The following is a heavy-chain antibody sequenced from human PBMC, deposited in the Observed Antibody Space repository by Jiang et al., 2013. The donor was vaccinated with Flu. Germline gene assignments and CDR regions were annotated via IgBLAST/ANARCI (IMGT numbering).Heavy chain of an antibody. CDR2: ITDSGENT. V-gene: IGHV3-23*04. CDR1: GFSFSSYA. J-gene: IGHJ4*02. CDR3: AKRSGSAWGFFDF. D-gene: IGHD1-26*01. Sequence: QLVESGGGLVQPGGSLRLSCAASGFSFSSYAMGWVRQAPGKGLEWVSAITDSGENTNYADSVKGRFTISRDNSRYTLFLQLNSLRAEDTAVYYCAKRSGSAWGFFDFWGRGTQVTVSS.